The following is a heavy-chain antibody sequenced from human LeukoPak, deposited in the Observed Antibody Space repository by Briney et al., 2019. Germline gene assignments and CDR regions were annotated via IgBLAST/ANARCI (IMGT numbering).Heavy chain of an antibody. CDR3: ARADSSGYGSFDY. CDR2: ISYDGSNK. CDR1: GFTFSSYA. D-gene: IGHD3-22*01. V-gene: IGHV3-30-3*01. J-gene: IGHJ4*02. Sequence: GRSLRFPCAASGFTFSSYAMHWVRQAPGKGLEWVAVISYDGSNKYYADSVKGRFTISRDNSKNTLYLQMNSLRAEDTAVYYCARADSSGYGSFDYWGQGTLVTVSS.